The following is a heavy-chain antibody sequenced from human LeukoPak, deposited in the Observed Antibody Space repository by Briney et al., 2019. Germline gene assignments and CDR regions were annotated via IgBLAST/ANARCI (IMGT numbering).Heavy chain of an antibody. CDR3: ARAGSSGWSTNDY. V-gene: IGHV3-74*01. J-gene: IGHJ4*02. Sequence: GGSLRLSCAASGFSFSNFWMHWVRQAPGKGLVCVSHISSDGSTTTYADSVKGRFTISRDNSKNTLYLQMNSLRAEDTAVYYCARAGSSGWSTNDYWGQGTLVTVSS. CDR1: GFSFSNFW. CDR2: ISSDGSTT. D-gene: IGHD6-19*01.